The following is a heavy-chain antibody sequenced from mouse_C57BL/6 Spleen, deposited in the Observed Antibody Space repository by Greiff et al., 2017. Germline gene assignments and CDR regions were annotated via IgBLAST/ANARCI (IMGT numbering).Heavy chain of an antibody. J-gene: IGHJ3*01. D-gene: IGHD2-3*01. CDR2: IDPETGGT. Sequence: QVQLKESGAELVRPGASVTLSCKASGYTFTDYEMHWVKQTPVHGLEWIGAIDPETGGTAYNQKFKGKAILTADKSSSTAYMELRSLTSEDSAVYYCTRTMMVTTFAYGGQGTLVTVSA. V-gene: IGHV1-15*01. CDR1: GYTFTDYE. CDR3: TRTMMVTTFAY.